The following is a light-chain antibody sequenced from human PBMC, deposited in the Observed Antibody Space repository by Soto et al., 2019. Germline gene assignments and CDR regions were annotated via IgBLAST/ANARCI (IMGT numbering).Light chain of an antibody. J-gene: IGLJ1*01. V-gene: IGLV2-14*01. CDR1: SSDVGGYDY. CDR2: EVS. Sequence: QSALTQPASVSGSPGQSITISCIGTSSDVGGYDYVSWYQQHPGKAPKLIIYEVSNRPSGVSNRFSGSKSDNTASLTISGLQADDEADYYCSSFTSTITPYVFGMGTKLTVL. CDR3: SSFTSTITPYV.